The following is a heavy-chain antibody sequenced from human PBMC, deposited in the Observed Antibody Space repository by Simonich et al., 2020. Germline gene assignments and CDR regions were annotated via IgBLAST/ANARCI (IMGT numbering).Heavy chain of an antibody. D-gene: IGHD3-22*01. CDR1: GFTFSSYA. Sequence: GGLVQPGGSLRLSCAASGFTFSSYAMSWVRQAPGRGLEWVSAISGSVGSTYYADSVKGRFTISRDNSKNTLYLQMNSLRAEDTAVYYCAKDLGERITMIVVVIDAFDIWGQGTMVTVSS. V-gene: IGHV3-23*01. CDR3: AKDLGERITMIVVVIDAFDI. CDR2: ISGSVGST. J-gene: IGHJ3*02.